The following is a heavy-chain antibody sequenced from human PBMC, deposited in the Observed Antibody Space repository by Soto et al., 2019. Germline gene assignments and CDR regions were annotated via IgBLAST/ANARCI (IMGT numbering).Heavy chain of an antibody. CDR1: GGSLSGYY. CDR2: INHSGST. CDR3: VRDGTKTLRDWFDP. D-gene: IGHD1-1*01. J-gene: IGHJ5*02. Sequence: SETLSLTCAVYGGSLSGYYWSWIRQSPGKGLEWIGEINHSGSTDYNPSLKSRVMMSVDTSKKQFSLKLRSVTAADTAVYYCVRDGTKTLRDWFDPWGQGISVTVSS. V-gene: IGHV4-34*01.